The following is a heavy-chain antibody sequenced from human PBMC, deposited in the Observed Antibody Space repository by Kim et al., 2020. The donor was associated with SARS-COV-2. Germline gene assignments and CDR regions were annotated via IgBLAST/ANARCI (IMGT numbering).Heavy chain of an antibody. CDR3: ASAPAAGTVGWFDP. CDR2: INPNSGGT. V-gene: IGHV1-2*06. J-gene: IGHJ5*02. Sequence: ASVKVSCKASGYTFTGYYMHWVRQAPGQGLEWMGRINPNSGGTNYAQKFQGRVTMTRDTSISTAYMELSRLRSDDTAVYYCASAPAAGTVGWFDPWGQGTLVTVSS. CDR1: GYTFTGYY. D-gene: IGHD6-13*01.